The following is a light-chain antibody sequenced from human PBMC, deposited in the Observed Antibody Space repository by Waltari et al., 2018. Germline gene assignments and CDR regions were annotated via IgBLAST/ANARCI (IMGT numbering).Light chain of an antibody. CDR1: SSNIGAGYD. CDR3: QSYDSSLSVSGVV. CDR2: GNR. Sequence: QSVLTQPPSVSGAPGQRVTISCTGTSSNIGAGYDVPWYQQLPGTVPNLLIYGNRNRPSGVPDRFSGSKSGTSASLAITGLQAEDEADYYCQSYDSSLSVSGVVFGGGTKLTVL. J-gene: IGLJ2*01. V-gene: IGLV1-40*01.